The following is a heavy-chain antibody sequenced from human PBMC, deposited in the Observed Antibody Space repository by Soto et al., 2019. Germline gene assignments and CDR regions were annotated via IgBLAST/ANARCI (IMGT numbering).Heavy chain of an antibody. CDR2: INAGNGNT. CDR1: GYTFTSYA. D-gene: IGHD3-16*02. J-gene: IGHJ4*02. V-gene: IGHV1-3*01. Sequence: ASVKVSCKASGYTFTSYAMHWVRQAPGQRLEWMGWINAGNGNTKYSQKFQGRVTITRDTSASTAYMELSSLRSEDTAVYYCAREYYDYIWGSYRHFDYWGQGTLVTVSS. CDR3: AREYYDYIWGSYRHFDY.